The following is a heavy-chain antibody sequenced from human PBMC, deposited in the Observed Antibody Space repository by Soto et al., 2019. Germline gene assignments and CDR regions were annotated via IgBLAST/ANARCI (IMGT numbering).Heavy chain of an antibody. CDR1: GFTFSSYG. D-gene: IGHD3-10*01. CDR3: ARDSRYYGSGRFDP. V-gene: IGHV3-33*01. CDR2: IWYDGSNK. J-gene: IGHJ5*02. Sequence: QVQLVESGGGVDQPGRSLRLSCAASGFTFSSYGMHWVRQAPGKGLEWVAVIWYDGSNKYYADSVKGRFTISRDNSKNTLYLQMNSLRAEDTAVYYCARDSRYYGSGRFDPWGQGTLVTVSS.